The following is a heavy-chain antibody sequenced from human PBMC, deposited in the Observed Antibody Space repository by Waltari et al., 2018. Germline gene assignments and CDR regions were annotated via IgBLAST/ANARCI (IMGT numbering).Heavy chain of an antibody. V-gene: IGHV1-69*10. CDR3: AREGKKNTLGGYYYYYMDV. CDR2: IIPILGIA. D-gene: IGHD1-26*01. Sequence: QVQLVQSGAEVKKPGSSVKVSCKASGGTFSSYAISWVRQAPGQGLEWMGGIIPILGIANYAQKFQDRVTITADKSTSTAYMELSSLRSEDTAVYYCAREGKKNTLGGYYYYYMDVWGKGTTVTVSS. J-gene: IGHJ6*03. CDR1: GGTFSSYA.